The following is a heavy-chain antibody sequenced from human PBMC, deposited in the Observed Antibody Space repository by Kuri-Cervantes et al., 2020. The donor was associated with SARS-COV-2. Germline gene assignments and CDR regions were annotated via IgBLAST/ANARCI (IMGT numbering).Heavy chain of an antibody. CDR3: AEDSSGYYFDY. Sequence: SETLSLTCAVYGGSFSGYYWSWIRQPPGKGLEWVGEINHSGSTNYNPSLKSRVTISVDTPKNQFSLKLSSVTAADTAVYYCAEDSSGYYFDYWGQGTLVTVSS. CDR2: INHSGST. D-gene: IGHD3-22*01. CDR1: GGSFSGYY. J-gene: IGHJ4*02. V-gene: IGHV4-34*01.